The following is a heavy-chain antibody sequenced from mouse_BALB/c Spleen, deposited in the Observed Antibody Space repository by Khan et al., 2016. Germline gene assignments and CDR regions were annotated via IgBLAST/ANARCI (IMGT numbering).Heavy chain of an antibody. CDR1: GFSVSSYG. J-gene: IGHJ2*01. CDR2: INNNGGSN. Sequence: EVELVESGGGLVQPGRSLKLPCAASGFSVSSYGMSWVRQIPDKRLELVASINNNGGSNYYPDSVKGRFTISRDNAQNTQYLQMSRLKSEETAMYYCARMARTINWGQGTTLTVSS. V-gene: IGHV5-6-3*01. CDR3: ARMARTIN.